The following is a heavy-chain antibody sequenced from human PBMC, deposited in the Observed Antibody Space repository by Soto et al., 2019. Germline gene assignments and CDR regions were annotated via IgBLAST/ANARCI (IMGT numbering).Heavy chain of an antibody. CDR2: IKQDGSEK. D-gene: IGHD3-3*01. J-gene: IGHJ3*02. Sequence: GGSLRLSCAASGFTFSSYWMSWVRQAPGKGLEWVANIKQDGSEKYYVDSVKGRFTISRDNAKNSLYLQMNSLRAEDTAVYYCARDRGRDFWSGYYDAFDIWGQGTMVTVSS. V-gene: IGHV3-7*05. CDR3: ARDRGRDFWSGYYDAFDI. CDR1: GFTFSSYW.